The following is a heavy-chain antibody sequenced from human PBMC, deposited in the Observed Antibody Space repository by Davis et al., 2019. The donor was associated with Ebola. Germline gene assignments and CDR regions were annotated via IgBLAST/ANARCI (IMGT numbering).Heavy chain of an antibody. CDR1: GYSFTSYW. CDR3: ARNWAKPLWFGEYYMDV. V-gene: IGHV5-10-1*01. D-gene: IGHD3-10*01. Sequence: PGGSLRLSCKGSGYSFTSYWISWVRQMPGKGLEWMGRIDPSDSYTNYSPSFQGHVTISADKSISTAYLQWSSLKASDTAMYYCARNWAKPLWFGEYYMDVWGKGTTVTVSS. J-gene: IGHJ6*03. CDR2: IDPSDSYT.